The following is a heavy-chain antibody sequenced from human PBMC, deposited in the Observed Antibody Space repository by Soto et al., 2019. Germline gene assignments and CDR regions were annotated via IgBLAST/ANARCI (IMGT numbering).Heavy chain of an antibody. D-gene: IGHD6-19*01. CDR2: ISAYNGNT. J-gene: IGHJ6*02. CDR1: GYTFTSYG. Sequence: QVQLVQSGAEVKKPGASVKVSCKASGYTFTSYGISWVRQAPGQGLEWMGWISAYNGNTNYAQKLQGRVTMTTDTSPRTAYMELRSLRSDDTAVYYCAREAVAGTTLGYYYYGMDVWGQGTTVTVSS. CDR3: AREAVAGTTLGYYYYGMDV. V-gene: IGHV1-18*01.